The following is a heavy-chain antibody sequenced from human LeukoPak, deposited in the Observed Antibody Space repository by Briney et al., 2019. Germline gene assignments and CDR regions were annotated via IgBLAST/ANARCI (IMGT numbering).Heavy chain of an antibody. Sequence: PGGSLRLSCAASGFTFSSYWMSWGRQAPGKGLEWVANIKQDGSEKYYVGSVKGRFTISRDNAKNSLYLQMNSLRAEDTAVYYCVREITGGYFDYWGQGTLVTVSS. CDR3: VREITGGYFDY. CDR2: IKQDGSEK. CDR1: GFTFSSYW. D-gene: IGHD2-15*01. J-gene: IGHJ4*02. V-gene: IGHV3-7*01.